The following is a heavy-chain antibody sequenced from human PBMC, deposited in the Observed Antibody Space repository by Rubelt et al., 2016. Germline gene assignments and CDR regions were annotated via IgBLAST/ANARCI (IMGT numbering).Heavy chain of an antibody. CDR1: GYTFTSYD. V-gene: IGHV1-8*01. Sequence: GASVKVSCKASGYTFTSYDINWVRQATGQGLEWMGWMNPNSGNTGYAQKFQGRVTMTRNTSISTAYMELSSLRSEDTAVYYCARGMVVPAASEYSSSWGVMDVWGQGTTVTVSS. D-gene: IGHD6-6*01. J-gene: IGHJ6*02. CDR3: ARGMVVPAASEYSSSWGVMDV. CDR2: MNPNSGNT.